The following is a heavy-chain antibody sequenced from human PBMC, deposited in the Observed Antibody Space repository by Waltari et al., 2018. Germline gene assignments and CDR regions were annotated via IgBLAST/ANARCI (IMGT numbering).Heavy chain of an antibody. CDR3: ATGWLRSRGYYYYGMDV. Sequence: QVQLVQSGAEVKKPGASVKVSCKVSGYTLTELSMHWVRQAPGKGLVWMGGFVPEDGETIYEQSFQGRVTMAEDTSTATPYMGLSSLSSEDTAVYYCATGWLRSRGYYYYGMDVWGQGTTVTVSS. D-gene: IGHD5-12*01. J-gene: IGHJ6*02. CDR2: FVPEDGET. CDR1: GYTLTELS. V-gene: IGHV1-24*01.